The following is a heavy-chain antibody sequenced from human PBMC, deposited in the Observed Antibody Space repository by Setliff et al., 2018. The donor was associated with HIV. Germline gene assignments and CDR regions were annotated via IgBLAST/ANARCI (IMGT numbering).Heavy chain of an antibody. CDR2: VNHSGSA. J-gene: IGHJ4*02. CDR1: GGSFSGYY. CDR3: AGRPSFDWLFTGEY. D-gene: IGHD3-9*01. Sequence: PSETLSLTCAVYGGSFSGYYWSWIRQPPGKGLEWIGEVNHSGSANYTPSLQSRVTISVDTSKNQFSLRLSSVTAADTAVYYFAGRPSFDWLFTGEYWGQGTLVTVSS. V-gene: IGHV4-34*01.